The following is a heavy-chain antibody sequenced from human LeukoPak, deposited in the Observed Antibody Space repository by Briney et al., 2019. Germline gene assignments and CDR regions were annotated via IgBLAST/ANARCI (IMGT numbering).Heavy chain of an antibody. CDR3: ARDWLDDSSGYYADY. Sequence: GASVTVSCKASGYTFTGYYMHWVRQAPGQGLEWMGWINPNSGGTNYAQKFQGRVTMTRDTSISTAYMELSRLRSDDTAVYYCARDWLDDSSGYYADYWGQGTLVTVSS. J-gene: IGHJ4*02. V-gene: IGHV1-2*02. D-gene: IGHD3-22*01. CDR2: INPNSGGT. CDR1: GYTFTGYY.